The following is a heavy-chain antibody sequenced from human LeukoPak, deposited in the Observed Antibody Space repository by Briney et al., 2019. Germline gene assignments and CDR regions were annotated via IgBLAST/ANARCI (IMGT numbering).Heavy chain of an antibody. J-gene: IGHJ4*02. CDR1: GFTVSSNY. CDR2: IYSGGST. Sequence: PGGSLRLSCAASGFTVSSNYMSWVRQAPGKGLEWVSVIYSGGSTYYADSVKGRFSISRDNSKNTLYLQMNSLRAEDTAVYYCARDTRYSSGWYSDYWGQGTLVTVSS. V-gene: IGHV3-66*01. D-gene: IGHD6-19*01. CDR3: ARDTRYSSGWYSDY.